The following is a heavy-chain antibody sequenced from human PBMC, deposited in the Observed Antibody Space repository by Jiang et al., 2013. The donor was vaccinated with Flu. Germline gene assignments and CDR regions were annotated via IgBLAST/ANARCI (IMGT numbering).Heavy chain of an antibody. Sequence: SQTLSLTCAISGDSVSSNSAAWNWIRQSPSRGLEWLGRTYYRSKWYNDYAVSVKSRITINPDTSKNQFSLQLNSVTPEDTAVYYCARIGVRGELQSPVYYYGMDVWGQGTTVTVSS. CDR1: GDSVSSNSAA. CDR3: ARIGVRGELQSPVYYYGMDV. D-gene: IGHD1-26*01. CDR2: TYYRSKWYN. J-gene: IGHJ6*02. V-gene: IGHV6-1*01.